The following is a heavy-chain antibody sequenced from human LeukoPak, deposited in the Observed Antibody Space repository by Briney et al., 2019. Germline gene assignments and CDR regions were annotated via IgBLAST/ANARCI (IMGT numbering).Heavy chain of an antibody. V-gene: IGHV3-23*01. Sequence: GGSLRLSCAASGFTFSSYAMSWVRQAPGKGLEWVSAISGSGGSTYYADSVKGRFTISRDNSKNTLYLQMNSPRAEDTAVYYCAKDHDIVVVPAAMVYWGQGTLVTVSS. J-gene: IGHJ4*02. CDR1: GFTFSSYA. CDR3: AKDHDIVVVPAAMVY. D-gene: IGHD2-2*01. CDR2: ISGSGGST.